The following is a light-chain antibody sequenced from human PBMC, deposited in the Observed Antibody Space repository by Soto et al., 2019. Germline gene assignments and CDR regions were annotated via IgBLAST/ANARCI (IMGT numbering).Light chain of an antibody. V-gene: IGKV3-15*01. CDR1: QSVSGD. Sequence: EIVLTQSTATLSVSPGARDTLSCRASQSVSGDLAWYQHKPGQTPRLLIYDTSTRATGVPARFSGSGSGTEFTLTISSLQSEDSAVYYCQQYNNWQTFGQGTKVDIK. J-gene: IGKJ1*01. CDR3: QQYNNWQT. CDR2: DTS.